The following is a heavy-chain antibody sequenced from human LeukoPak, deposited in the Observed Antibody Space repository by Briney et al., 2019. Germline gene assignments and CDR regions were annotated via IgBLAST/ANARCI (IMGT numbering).Heavy chain of an antibody. J-gene: IGHJ3*02. V-gene: IGHV3-30*04. CDR3: ARSITRYAFDI. D-gene: IGHD3-10*01. CDR1: GFTFSSYA. Sequence: PGGSLRLSRAASGFTFSSYAMHWVRQAPGKGLEWVAVISYDGSNKYYADSVKGRFTISRDNSKNTLYLQMNSLRAEDTTVYYCARSITRYAFDIWGQGTMVTVSS. CDR2: ISYDGSNK.